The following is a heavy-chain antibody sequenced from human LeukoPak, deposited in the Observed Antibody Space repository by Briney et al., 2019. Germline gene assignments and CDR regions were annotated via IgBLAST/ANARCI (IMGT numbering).Heavy chain of an antibody. CDR1: GFTFSSST. J-gene: IGHJ4*02. CDR3: ARAYCSGGSCYYRDYFDY. CDR2: ISSSSSYI. V-gene: IGHV3-21*01. D-gene: IGHD2-15*01. Sequence: GGSLRLSCVASGFTFSSSTMNWVRQAPGKGLEWVSSISSSSSYIYYADSVKGRFTISRDNAKNSLYLQMNSLRAEDTAVYYCARAYCSGGSCYYRDYFDYWGQGTLVTVSS.